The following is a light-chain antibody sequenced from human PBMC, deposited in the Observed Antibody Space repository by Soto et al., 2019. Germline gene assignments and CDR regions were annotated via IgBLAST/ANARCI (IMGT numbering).Light chain of an antibody. CDR3: QSYDSSLSGWV. V-gene: IGLV1-40*01. CDR1: SPNIGAGYD. CDR2: GNT. J-gene: IGLJ3*02. Sequence: QSVLTQPPSVSGAPGQRVTISCTGSSPNIGAGYDVHWYQHLPGTAPKLLIFGNTNRPSGVPDRFSGSKSATSASLAITGLQPEDEADYYCQSYDSSLSGWVFGGGTKLTVL.